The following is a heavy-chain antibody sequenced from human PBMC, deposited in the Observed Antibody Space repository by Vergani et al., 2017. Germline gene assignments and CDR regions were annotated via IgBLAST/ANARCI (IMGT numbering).Heavy chain of an antibody. D-gene: IGHD3-10*01. CDR3: AKDGGRYGSGSDHPYYFDY. V-gene: IGHV3-23*01. CDR2: ISGSGGST. J-gene: IGHJ4*02. Sequence: EVQLLESGGGLVQPGGSLRLSCAASGFTFSSYAMSWVRQAPGKGLEWVSAISGSGGSTYYADSVKGRFTISRDNSKNTLYLQMNSLRAEDTAVYYCAKDGGRYGSGSDHPYYFDYWGQGTLVTVSS. CDR1: GFTFSSYA.